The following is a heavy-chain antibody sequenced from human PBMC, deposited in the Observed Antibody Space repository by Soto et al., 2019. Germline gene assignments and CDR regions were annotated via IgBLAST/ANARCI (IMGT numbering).Heavy chain of an antibody. Sequence: SETLSLTCAVSGGSFRGYFWRWIRQTPGKGLECIGEINYAGSTNANPSLKSRATILVDTSKNQFYLILRSVTAADMAVYYCPRGKIGDIVEVARATRYYYNGMDVWAQWNTVT. CDR3: PRGKIGDIVEVARATRYYYNGMDV. V-gene: IGHV4-34*04. CDR1: GGSFRGYF. J-gene: IGHJ6*02. CDR2: INYAGST. D-gene: IGHD2-2*01.